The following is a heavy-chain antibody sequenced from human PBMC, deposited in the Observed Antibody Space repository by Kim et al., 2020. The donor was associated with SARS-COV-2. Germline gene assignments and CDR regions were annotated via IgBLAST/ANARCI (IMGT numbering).Heavy chain of an antibody. CDR1: GFTFSTYG. CDR2: ISSSGSNT. D-gene: IGHD5-18*01. CDR3: AKRWVGDTGMAGGDY. Sequence: GGSLRLSCAASGFTFSTYGMNWVRQAPGKGLEWLSYISSSGSNTYYADSVKGRFTITRDNAKNSLYLQMNSLRDEDTAVYYCAKRWVGDTGMAGGDYWG. J-gene: IGHJ4*01. V-gene: IGHV3-48*02.